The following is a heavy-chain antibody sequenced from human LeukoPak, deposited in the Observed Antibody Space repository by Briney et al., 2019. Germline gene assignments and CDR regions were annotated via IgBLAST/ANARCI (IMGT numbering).Heavy chain of an antibody. J-gene: IGHJ6*03. V-gene: IGHV4-34*01. CDR1: GGSFSGYY. D-gene: IGHD6-13*01. CDR2: INHFGTT. CDR3: VRGRHGSSWGGHYYDYYMDV. Sequence: PSETLSLTCAVYGGSFSGYYWSWIRQPPGKGLEWIGEINHFGTTNYNPSLTSRVTMSVDTSKNQFSLKLSSVTTADTAVYYCVRGRHGSSWGGHYYDYYMDVWGKGTTVTVSS.